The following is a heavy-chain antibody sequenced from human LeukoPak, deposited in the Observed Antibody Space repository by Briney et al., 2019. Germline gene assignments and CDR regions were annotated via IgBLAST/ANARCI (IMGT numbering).Heavy chain of an antibody. CDR2: IKSDGSST. D-gene: IGHD2-2*01. V-gene: IGHV3-74*01. J-gene: IGHJ4*02. Sequence: GGSLRLSCAASGFTFSSYWMHWVRQAPGKGLVWVSRIKSDGSSTSYAGSVKGRFTISRDNSKNTLYLQMNSLRVEDTAVYYCAKDPYCSSTSCYLGTPDYWGQGTLVTVSS. CDR1: GFTFSSYW. CDR3: AKDPYCSSTSCYLGTPDY.